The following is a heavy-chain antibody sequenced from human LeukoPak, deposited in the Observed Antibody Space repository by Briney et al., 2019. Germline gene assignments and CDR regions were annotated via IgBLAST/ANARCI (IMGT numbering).Heavy chain of an antibody. CDR2: IFYTGSN. Sequence: SETLSLTCTVSDGSISSSNYYWAWIRPPPGQGLEWIANIFYTGSNYYNPSLKIRVTISIDTSKNQFSLRLDSVTATDTAVYYCARLNKPGWFDPWGQGTLVTVSS. J-gene: IGHJ5*02. CDR3: ARLNKPGWFDP. D-gene: IGHD1-14*01. CDR1: DGSISSSNYY. V-gene: IGHV4-39*01.